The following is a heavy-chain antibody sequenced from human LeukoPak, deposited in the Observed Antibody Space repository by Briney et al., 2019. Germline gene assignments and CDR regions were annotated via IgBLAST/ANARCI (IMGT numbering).Heavy chain of an antibody. D-gene: IGHD6-19*01. CDR2: IYPGDSDT. J-gene: IGHJ4*02. V-gene: IGHV5-51*01. CDR1: GYSFTSYW. Sequence: GESLKISCKGSGYSFTSYWIGWVRQMPGKGLEWMGIIYPGDSDTRYSPSFQGQVTISADNSISTAYLQWSSLKASDTAMYYCARPEKYSSGWYAPFDYWGQGTLVTVSS. CDR3: ARPEKYSSGWYAPFDY.